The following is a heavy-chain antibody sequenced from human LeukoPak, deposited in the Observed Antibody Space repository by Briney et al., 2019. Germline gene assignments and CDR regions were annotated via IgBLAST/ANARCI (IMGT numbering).Heavy chain of an antibody. J-gene: IGHJ4*02. V-gene: IGHV3-21*01. CDR1: GPTFSDNR. CDR3: VRDWGYTGNFEY. Sequence: GGSLRLSCAVSGPTFSDNRMIWVRQAPGKGLEWVSSISSSSSFISYADSVKGRFTISRDNAKNSVFLQMNSLRAEDTAVYYCVRDWGYTGNFEYWGQGTQVTVSS. CDR2: ISSSSSFI. D-gene: IGHD5-12*01.